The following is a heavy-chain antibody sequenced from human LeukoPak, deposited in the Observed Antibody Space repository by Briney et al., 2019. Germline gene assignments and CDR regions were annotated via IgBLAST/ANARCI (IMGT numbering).Heavy chain of an antibody. CDR1: GFTFDDYT. CDR3: AKDMEGGFDY. J-gene: IGHJ4*02. D-gene: IGHD1-1*01. Sequence: EGSLRLSCAAFGFTFDDYTMHWVRQAPGKGLEWVSLISWDGGSTYYADSVKGRFTISRDNSKNSLYLQMNSLRTEDTALYYCAKDMEGGFDYWGQGTLVTVSS. CDR2: ISWDGGST. V-gene: IGHV3-43*01.